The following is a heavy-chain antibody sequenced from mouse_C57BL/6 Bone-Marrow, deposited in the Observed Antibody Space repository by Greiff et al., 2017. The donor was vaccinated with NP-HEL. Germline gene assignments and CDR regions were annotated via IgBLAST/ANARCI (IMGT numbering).Heavy chain of an antibody. J-gene: IGHJ4*01. CDR2: IHPNSGST. V-gene: IGHV1-64*01. CDR3: ARSRGVLRRTLYYAMDY. CDR1: GYTFTSYW. D-gene: IGHD1-1*01. Sequence: QVQLKQPGAELVKPGASVKLSCKASGYTFTSYWMQWVKQRPGQGLEWIGMIHPNSGSTNYNEKFKSKATLTVDKSSSTAYMQLSSLTSEDSAVYYCARSRGVLRRTLYYAMDYRGQGTSVTVSS.